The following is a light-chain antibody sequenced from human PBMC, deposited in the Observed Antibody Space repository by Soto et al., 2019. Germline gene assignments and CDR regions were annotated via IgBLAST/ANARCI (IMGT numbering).Light chain of an antibody. J-gene: IGKJ2*01. V-gene: IGKV1-33*01. CDR2: DVS. Sequence: DIQMTQSPSSLSASVGDRVTITCQASQGISMYLNWYEQKPGKAPELLIYDVSNLATGVPSRFSGGGSGTNFTLTISGLQPEDFATFFCQQYDKLPYTFGQGTKLQIK. CDR1: QGISMY. CDR3: QQYDKLPYT.